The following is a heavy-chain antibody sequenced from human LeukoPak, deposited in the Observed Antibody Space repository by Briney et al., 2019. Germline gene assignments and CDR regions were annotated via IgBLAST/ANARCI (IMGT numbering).Heavy chain of an antibody. V-gene: IGHV4-4*07. CDR2: IYTTGST. D-gene: IGHD3-22*01. CDR3: ARGKYYYDSNSSYRYFDP. J-gene: IGHJ5*02. CDR1: GGSISSYY. Sequence: SETLSLTCIVSGGSISSYYWSWIRQPAGKGLEWIGRIYTTGSTNYNPSLKSRVTMSIDTSKKQFSLKLSSVTAADTAVYYCARGKYYYDSNSSYRYFDPWGQGTLVTVSS.